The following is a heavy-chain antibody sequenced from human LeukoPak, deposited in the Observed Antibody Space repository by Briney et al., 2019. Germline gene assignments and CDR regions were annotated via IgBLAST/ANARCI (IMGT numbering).Heavy chain of an antibody. Sequence: PGGSLRLSCAASGFTFGNAWMSWVRQAPGKGLEWVGRIKSKTDGGTTDYAAPVKGRFTISRDDSKNTLYLQMNSLKTGDTAVYYCTTDPLRPNWFDPWGQGTLVTVSS. CDR3: TTDPLRPNWFDP. CDR1: GFTFGNAW. CDR2: IKSKTDGGTT. J-gene: IGHJ5*02. D-gene: IGHD3-3*01. V-gene: IGHV3-15*01.